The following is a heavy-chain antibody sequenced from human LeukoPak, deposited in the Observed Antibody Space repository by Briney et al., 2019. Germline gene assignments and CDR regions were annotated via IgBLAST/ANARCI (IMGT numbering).Heavy chain of an antibody. Sequence: PSGTLSLTCTVSGGSISSGSYYWSWIRQPAGKGLEWIGRIYTSGSTNYNPSLKSRVTISVDTSKNQFSLKLSSVTAADTAVYYCAREAPYYYGSGSYHHFDYWGQGTLVTVSS. CDR3: AREAPYYYGSGSYHHFDY. CDR1: GGSISSGSYY. CDR2: IYTSGST. D-gene: IGHD3-10*01. V-gene: IGHV4-61*02. J-gene: IGHJ4*02.